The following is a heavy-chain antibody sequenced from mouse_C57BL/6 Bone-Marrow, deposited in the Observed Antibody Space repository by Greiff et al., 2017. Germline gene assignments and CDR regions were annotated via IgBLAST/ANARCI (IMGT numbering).Heavy chain of an antibody. D-gene: IGHD1-1*01. V-gene: IGHV1-4*01. Sequence: VQLQQSGAELARPGASVKMSCKASGYTFTSYTMHWVKQRPGQGLEWIGYINPSSGYTKYKQKFKDKATLTADKSSSTAYMQLSSLTSDDSAVYYCARRGSSPAWFAYWGQGTLVTVSA. CDR2: INPSSGYT. CDR3: ARRGSSPAWFAY. CDR1: GYTFTSYT. J-gene: IGHJ3*01.